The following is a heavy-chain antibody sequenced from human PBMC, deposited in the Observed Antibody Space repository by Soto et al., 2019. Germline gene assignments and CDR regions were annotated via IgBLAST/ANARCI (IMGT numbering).Heavy chain of an antibody. CDR2: IIPIFGTA. D-gene: IGHD3-10*01. Sequence: QVQLVQSGAEVKKPGSSVKVSCKASGGTFSSYAISWVRQAPGQGLEWMGGIIPIFGTANYAQKFQGRVTITADESTSTDYMELSSLRSEDTAVYYCARGPIEGWFGEFTAFDYWGQGTLVTVSS. CDR3: ARGPIEGWFGEFTAFDY. V-gene: IGHV1-69*01. J-gene: IGHJ4*02. CDR1: GGTFSSYA.